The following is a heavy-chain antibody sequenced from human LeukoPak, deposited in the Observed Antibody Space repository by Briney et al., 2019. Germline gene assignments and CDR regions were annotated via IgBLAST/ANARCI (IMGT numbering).Heavy chain of an antibody. CDR1: GFTFSSYG. CDR2: IRYDGSNK. V-gene: IGHV3-30*02. J-gene: IGHJ6*03. CDR3: AKDPQYYYYYYMDV. Sequence: TGGSLRLSCAASGFTFSSYGMHRVRQAPGKGLEWVAFIRYDGSNKYYADSVKGRFTISRDNSKNTLYLQMNSLRAEDTAVYYCAKDPQYYYYYYMDVWGKGTTVTVSS.